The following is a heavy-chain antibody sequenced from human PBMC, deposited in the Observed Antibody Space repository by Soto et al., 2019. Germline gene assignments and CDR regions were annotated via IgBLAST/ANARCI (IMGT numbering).Heavy chain of an antibody. CDR1: GYTFTSYY. CDR3: ARGAGPGGTYYDFWSGSGCYGMDV. Sequence: ASVKVSCKASGYTFTSYYMHWVRQAPGQGLEWMGIINPSGGSTSYAQKFQGRVTMTRDTSTSTVYMELSSLRSEDTAVYYCARGAGPGGTYYDFWSGSGCYGMDVWGQGTTVTVSS. J-gene: IGHJ6*02. CDR2: INPSGGST. D-gene: IGHD3-3*01. V-gene: IGHV1-46*01.